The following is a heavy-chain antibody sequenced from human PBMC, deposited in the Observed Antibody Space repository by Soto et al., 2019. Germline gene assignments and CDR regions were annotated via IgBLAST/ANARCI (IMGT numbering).Heavy chain of an antibody. CDR3: ARAGYCSGGSCPLGMDV. D-gene: IGHD2-15*01. J-gene: IGHJ6*02. V-gene: IGHV4-30-2*01. CDR2: IYHSGST. Sequence: PSETLSLTCSVSGGSISSGGYSWSWIRQPPGKGLEWIGYIYHSGSTYYNPSLKSRVTISVDRSKNQFSLKLSSVTAADTAVYYCARAGYCSGGSCPLGMDVWGQGTTVTVSS. CDR1: GGSISSGGYS.